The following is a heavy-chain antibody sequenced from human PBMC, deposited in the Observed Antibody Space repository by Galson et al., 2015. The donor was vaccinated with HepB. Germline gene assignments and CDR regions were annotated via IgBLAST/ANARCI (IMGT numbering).Heavy chain of an antibody. CDR1: GDSVSSNSAA. Sequence: CAISGDSVSSNSAAWNWIRQSPSRGLEWLGRTYYRSKWYNDYAVSVKSRITINPDTSKNQFSLQLNSVTPEDTAVYYCARGEDKVVFGVALWAFDIWGQGTMVTVSS. CDR3: ARGEDKVVFGVALWAFDI. J-gene: IGHJ3*02. CDR2: TYYRSKWYN. V-gene: IGHV6-1*01. D-gene: IGHD3-3*01.